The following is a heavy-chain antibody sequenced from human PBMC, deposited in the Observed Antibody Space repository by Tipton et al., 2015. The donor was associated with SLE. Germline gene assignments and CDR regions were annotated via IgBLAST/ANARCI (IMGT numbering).Heavy chain of an antibody. Sequence: TLSLTCTVSGSSISSSGYFWGWIRQSPGKGLEWIGITYYIGDTYYNPSLNGRVIISLEMSKNQFSLNLSSVTAADTALYYCARGYCSDGLCYGRGYFDHWGQGTLVTVSS. V-gene: IGHV4-39*07. J-gene: IGHJ4*02. CDR2: TYYIGDT. D-gene: IGHD2-8*01. CDR3: ARGYCSDGLCYGRGYFDH. CDR1: GSSISSSGYF.